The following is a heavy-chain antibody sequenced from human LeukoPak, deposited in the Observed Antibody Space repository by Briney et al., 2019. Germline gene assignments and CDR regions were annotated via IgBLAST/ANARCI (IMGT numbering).Heavy chain of an antibody. J-gene: IGHJ3*02. D-gene: IGHD3-3*01. V-gene: IGHV3-74*01. Sequence: GGSLRLSCAASGFAFGSYWMHWVRQAPGKGLVWVSRISSDGSSTSYADSVKGRFTISRDNAKDTLALQMNSLRAEDSAVYYCASLVGGYYPPVEAFDIWGQGTMVTVSS. CDR2: ISSDGSST. CDR3: ASLVGGYYPPVEAFDI. CDR1: GFAFGSYW.